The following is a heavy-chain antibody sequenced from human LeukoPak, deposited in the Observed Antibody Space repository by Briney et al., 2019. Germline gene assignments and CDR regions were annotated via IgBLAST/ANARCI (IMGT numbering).Heavy chain of an antibody. CDR2: IFNSGSS. D-gene: IGHD3-22*01. V-gene: IGHV4-61*01. J-gene: IGHJ3*02. CDR1: GGSVSSESYH. Sequence: SETLSLTCTVSGGSVSSESYHWSWIRQPPGKGLEWIAYIFNSGSSNYNPSLKSRVTISVDTSKNQFSLKLSSVTAADTAVYYCARGTSYYRPLAFDIWGQGTMVTVSS. CDR3: ARGTSYYRPLAFDI.